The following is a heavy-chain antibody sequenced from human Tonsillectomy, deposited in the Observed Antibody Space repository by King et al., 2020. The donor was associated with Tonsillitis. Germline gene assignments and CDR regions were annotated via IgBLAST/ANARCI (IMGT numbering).Heavy chain of an antibody. V-gene: IGHV4-34*01. CDR2: INHSGST. J-gene: IGHJ4*02. D-gene: IGHD3-22*01. CDR3: ARNYDSRGYSDY. CDR1: GGSFSGYY. Sequence: VQLQQWGAGLLKPSETLSLTCAVYGGSFSGYYWSWIRQPPGKGLEWIGEINHSGSTNYNPSLKSRVIISVDTSKNQFSLKLSSVTAADTAVYYCARNYDSRGYSDYWGQGTLVTVSS.